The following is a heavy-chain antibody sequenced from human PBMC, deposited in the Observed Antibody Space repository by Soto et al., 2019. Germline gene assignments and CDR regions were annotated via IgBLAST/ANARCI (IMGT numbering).Heavy chain of an antibody. CDR2: IKYSGHT. D-gene: IGHD2-2*01. CDR1: GGSISSISYY. J-gene: IGHJ4*02. V-gene: IGHV4-39*01. Sequence: QLQLQESGPGLVKPSETLALTCTVAGGSISSISYYWGWIRQPPGKGLEWIGSIKYSGHTFYNPSLNSRVPMSVDTSKTQCSLRLSSVTAAETAVYYCARVDIAVVPSTTFDYWGPGTLVTVSS. CDR3: ARVDIAVVPSTTFDY.